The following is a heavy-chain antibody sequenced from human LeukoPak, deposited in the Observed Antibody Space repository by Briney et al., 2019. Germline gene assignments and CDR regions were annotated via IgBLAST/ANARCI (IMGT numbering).Heavy chain of an antibody. D-gene: IGHD5-18*01. CDR1: GGSISSSSYY. CDR3: ARVQGYSYGRTLDY. Sequence: SETLSLTCTVSGGSISSSSYYWGWIRQPPGKGLVWIGSIYYSGSTYYNPSLKSRVTISVDTSKNQFSLKLSSVTAADTAVYYCARVQGYSYGRTLDYWGQGTLVTVSS. V-gene: IGHV4-39*07. CDR2: IYYSGST. J-gene: IGHJ4*02.